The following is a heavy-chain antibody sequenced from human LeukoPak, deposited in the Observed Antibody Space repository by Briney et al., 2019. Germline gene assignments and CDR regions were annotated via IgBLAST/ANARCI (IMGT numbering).Heavy chain of an antibody. Sequence: KPSETLSLTCTVSGGSISSYYWSWIRQPPGKGLEWIGYIYYSGSTNYNPSLKSRVTISVDTSKNQFSLKLSSVTAADTAAYYCARSIIRYCSSTSCYSNFDYWGQGTLVTVSS. CDR2: IYYSGST. J-gene: IGHJ4*02. V-gene: IGHV4-59*08. D-gene: IGHD2-2*01. CDR1: GGSISSYY. CDR3: ARSIIRYCSSTSCYSNFDY.